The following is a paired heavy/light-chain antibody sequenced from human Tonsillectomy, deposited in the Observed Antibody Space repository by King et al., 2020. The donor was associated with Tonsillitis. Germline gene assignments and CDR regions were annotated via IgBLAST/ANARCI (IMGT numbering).Heavy chain of an antibody. CDR2: IYWDDDK. CDR3: AQRGPWRRAFNV. Sequence: QITLKEAGPTLVKPTQTLTLTCTFSGFSLTTGGVGVAWIRQPPGKALEWLALIYWDDDKMYSPSLKSRLTINKDTSKNQVVLTMTNMDPVDTATYYCAQRGPWRRAFNVWGQGTMVTVSS. V-gene: IGHV2-5*02. J-gene: IGHJ3*01. CDR1: GFSLTTGGVG.
Light chain of an antibody. CDR2: EVS. CDR3: DSYRNTSTWV. V-gene: IGLV2-18*02. CDR1: SSDVGGYNR. J-gene: IGLJ3*02. Sequence: QSALTQPPSVSGSPGQSVTISCTGTSSDVGGYNRVSWYQQPPGTAPKLMIYEVSNRPSGVPDRFSGSKSGNTASLTISGLQAEDEADYYCDSYRNTSTWVFGGGTKLTVL.